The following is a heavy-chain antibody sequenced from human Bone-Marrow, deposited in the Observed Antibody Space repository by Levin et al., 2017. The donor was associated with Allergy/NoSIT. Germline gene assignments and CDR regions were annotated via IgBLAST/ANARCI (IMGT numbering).Heavy chain of an antibody. Sequence: GESLKISCKASGYTFRNYYIHWVRQAPGQGLEWMGLIAPSGGNINYGQKLQDRVAMTRDTATSTVYMELSSLRSDDTAVYYCAREASDYRNARALDYWGQGTLVTVSS. D-gene: IGHD4-11*01. V-gene: IGHV1-46*04. CDR1: GYTFRNYY. J-gene: IGHJ4*02. CDR3: AREASDYRNARALDY. CDR2: IAPSGGNI.